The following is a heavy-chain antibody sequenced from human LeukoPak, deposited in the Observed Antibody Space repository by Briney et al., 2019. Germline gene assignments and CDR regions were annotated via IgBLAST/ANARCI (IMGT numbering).Heavy chain of an antibody. J-gene: IGHJ4*02. V-gene: IGHV4-4*07. CDR1: GGSTSSYY. CDR2: IYVSGST. D-gene: IGHD3-10*01. CDR3: ARAVGGDGSGSL. Sequence: SETLSLTCTVSGGSTSSYYWSWIRQSAGKGLEWIGRIYVSGSTTYNPSLKSRVTMSVDMSTRQISLKLSSVTAADTAVYYCARAVGGDGSGSLWGPGTLVTVSS.